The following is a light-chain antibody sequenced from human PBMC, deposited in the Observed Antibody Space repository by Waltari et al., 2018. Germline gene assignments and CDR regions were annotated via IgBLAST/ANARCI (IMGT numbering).Light chain of an antibody. CDR1: SGDIGAHHH. V-gene: IGLV2-14*03. CDR2: DVT. CDR3: CSYTTTLTYV. J-gene: IGLJ1*01. Sequence: SALTQSASVSGSPGQSLAISCTGTSGDIGAHHHVPWYQQYPGKAPKLMIYDVTKRPSGVSDRFSGSKSGNTASLTISGLQAEDEADYYCCSYTTTLTYVFGSGTKVTVL.